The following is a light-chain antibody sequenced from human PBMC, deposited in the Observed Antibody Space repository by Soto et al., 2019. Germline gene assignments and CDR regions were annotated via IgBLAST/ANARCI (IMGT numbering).Light chain of an antibody. CDR1: ISDVGRFDV. CDR3: SAYVGARTHV. J-gene: IGLJ1*01. V-gene: IGLV2-23*01. CDR2: EGS. Sequence: QSVLTQPAAVSGSLGRSITISCTGTISDVGRFDVVSWFQQHPGQVPKLRIYEGSRRPSGVSSRFSGSKSGNTASLTISGLQAEDEADYYCSAYVGARTHVCARGTKVTV.